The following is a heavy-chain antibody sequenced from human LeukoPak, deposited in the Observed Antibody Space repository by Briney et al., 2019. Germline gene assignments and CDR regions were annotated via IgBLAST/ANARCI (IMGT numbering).Heavy chain of an antibody. CDR3: VREVSSWSLTVRFDS. CDR2: IKQDETER. D-gene: IGHD6-13*01. Sequence: GGSLRLSCAASGFTFSSYWMSWVRQVPGKGLEWVANIKQDETERYFGDSVKGRFAISRDNAKNSLYLQMNSLRAEDTAVYYCVREVSSWSLTVRFDSWGQGTLVTVSA. J-gene: IGHJ5*01. CDR1: GFTFSSYW. V-gene: IGHV3-7*01.